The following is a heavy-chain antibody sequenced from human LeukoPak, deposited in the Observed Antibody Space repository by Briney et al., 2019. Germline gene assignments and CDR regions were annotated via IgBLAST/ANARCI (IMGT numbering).Heavy chain of an antibody. CDR3: TKSLDY. CDR1: GFTFSTSW. Sequence: GGSLRLSCVASGFTFSTSWMDWVRYVPGKGLEWVANIKEDGSETYYVDSAKGRFTISRDNAKKSLYLQMDSLRVEDTAIYYCTKSLDYWGQGTLVTVSS. CDR2: IKEDGSET. J-gene: IGHJ4*02. V-gene: IGHV3-7*01.